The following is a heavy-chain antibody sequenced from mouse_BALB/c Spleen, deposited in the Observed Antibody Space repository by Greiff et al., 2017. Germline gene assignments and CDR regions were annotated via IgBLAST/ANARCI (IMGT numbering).Heavy chain of an antibody. Sequence: QVQLKESGPGLVAPSQSLSITCTVSGFSLTSYGVHWVRQPPGKGLEWLGVIWAGGSTNYNSALMSRLSISKDNSKSQVFLKMNSLQTDDTAMYYCARDRPGDYYAMDYWGQGTSVTVSS. V-gene: IGHV2-9*02. CDR2: IWAGGST. D-gene: IGHD4-1*01. CDR3: ARDRPGDYYAMDY. CDR1: GFSLTSYG. J-gene: IGHJ4*01.